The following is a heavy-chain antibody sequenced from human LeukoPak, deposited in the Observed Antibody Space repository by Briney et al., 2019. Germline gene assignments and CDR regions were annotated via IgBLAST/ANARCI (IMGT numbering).Heavy chain of an antibody. J-gene: IGHJ3*02. CDR2: ISSSSSTI. CDR3: ARDLYGSPLDAFDI. V-gene: IGHV3-48*01. CDR1: GFTLSSYA. D-gene: IGHD4-17*01. Sequence: PGGSLRLSCAASGFTLSSYAMSWVRQAPGKGLEWVSYISSSSSTIYYADSVKGRFTISRDNAKNSLYLQMNSLRAEDTAVYYCARDLYGSPLDAFDIWGQGTMVTVSS.